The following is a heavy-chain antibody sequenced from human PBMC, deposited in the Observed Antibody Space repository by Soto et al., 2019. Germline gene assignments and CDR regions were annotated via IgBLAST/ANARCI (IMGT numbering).Heavy chain of an antibody. CDR3: VTDLNWQGH. Sequence: GGSLRLSCVVSGFSFSSVWMTWVRQAPGKGLECVANIKYDGSEEYYVDSVKGRFTISRDNAKNSLYLQMNSLRDEDSAVYYCVTDLNWQGHWGQGTLVTVAS. CDR1: GFSFSSVW. J-gene: IGHJ4*02. V-gene: IGHV3-7*01. CDR2: IKYDGSEE.